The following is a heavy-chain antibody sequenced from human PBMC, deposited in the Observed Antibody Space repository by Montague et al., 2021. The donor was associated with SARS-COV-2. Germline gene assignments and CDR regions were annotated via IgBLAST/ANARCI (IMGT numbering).Heavy chain of an antibody. CDR3: ARGRQHINMVVVVVTGGEYYFDF. V-gene: IGHV4-34*01. J-gene: IGHJ4*02. Sequence: LRLSCAASGFTFSSYAMHWVRQPPGKGLEWIGEINHRGSTNYNPSLKSRVTISVDTSKNQFSLKMTSVTAADTAVYYCARGRQHINMVVVVVTGGEYYFDFWGQGTLVAVSS. D-gene: IGHD3-22*01. CDR1: GFTFSSYA. CDR2: INHRGST.